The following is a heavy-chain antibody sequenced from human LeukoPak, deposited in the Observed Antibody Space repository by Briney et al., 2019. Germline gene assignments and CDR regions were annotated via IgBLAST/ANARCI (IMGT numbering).Heavy chain of an antibody. V-gene: IGHV4-4*07. J-gene: IGHJ4*02. CDR3: ARPWGSGSYHSFDY. CDR2: IYTSGST. CDR1: GGSISSYY. D-gene: IGHD1-26*01. Sequence: SETLSLTCTVSGGSISSYYWSWIRQPAGKGLEWIGRIYTSGSTNYNPSLKSRVTISVDTSKNQFSLKLSSVTAADTAVYYCARPWGSGSYHSFDYWGQGTLVTVSS.